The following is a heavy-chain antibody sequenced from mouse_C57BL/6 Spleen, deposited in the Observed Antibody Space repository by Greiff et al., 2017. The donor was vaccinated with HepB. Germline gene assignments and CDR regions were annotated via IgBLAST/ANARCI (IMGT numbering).Heavy chain of an antibody. D-gene: IGHD1-1*01. Sequence: QVQLQQPGAELVRPGSSVKLSCKASGYTFTSYWMDWVKQRPGQGLEWIGNIYPSDSETHYNQKFKDKATLTVDKSSSTAYMQLSSLTSEDSAVYYCARPAMTTVGSLYDYAMDYWGQGTSVTVSS. J-gene: IGHJ4*01. CDR3: ARPAMTTVGSLYDYAMDY. CDR2: IYPSDSET. V-gene: IGHV1-61*01. CDR1: GYTFTSYW.